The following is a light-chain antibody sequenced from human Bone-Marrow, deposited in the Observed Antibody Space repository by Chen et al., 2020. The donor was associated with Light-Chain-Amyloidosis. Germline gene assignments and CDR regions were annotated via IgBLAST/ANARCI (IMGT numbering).Light chain of an antibody. J-gene: IGLJ1*01. Sequence: QSALTQPASVSESPGQAITIACTGTSSDVGGDNHVSWYQQHPDKAPKLMIYEVTNRPSWVPDRFSGSKSDHTASLTISGLQTEDEADYFCSSYTITNTLVFGSGTRVTVL. CDR1: SSDVGGDNH. CDR3: SSYTITNTLV. V-gene: IGLV2-14*01. CDR2: EVT.